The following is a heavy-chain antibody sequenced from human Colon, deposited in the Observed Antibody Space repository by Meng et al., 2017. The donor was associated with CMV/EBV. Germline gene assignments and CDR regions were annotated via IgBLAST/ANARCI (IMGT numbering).Heavy chain of an antibody. Sequence: QVQLVQSGAEVKRPGASVKISCKASGYTFTSYEITWVRQAPGQGLEWMGYMNPYNGNTGYVQKFQGRVTMTRDTSISTAYMELSSLRSEDTAVYYCAPSFGESPFDYWGQGTLVTVSS. CDR1: GYTFTSYE. V-gene: IGHV1-8*01. D-gene: IGHD3-10*01. CDR3: APSFGESPFDY. CDR2: MNPYNGNT. J-gene: IGHJ4*02.